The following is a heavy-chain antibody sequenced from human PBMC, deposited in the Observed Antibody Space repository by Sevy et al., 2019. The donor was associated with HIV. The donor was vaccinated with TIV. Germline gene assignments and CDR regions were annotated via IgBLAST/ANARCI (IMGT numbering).Heavy chain of an antibody. V-gene: IGHV1-18*04. D-gene: IGHD3-22*01. CDR1: GYSFTSYG. CDR2: ISAYNGNT. J-gene: IGHJ4*02. Sequence: ASVKVSCKASGYSFTSYGISWVRQAPGHGLEWMGWISAYNGNTKYSQKLQGRVTLTTDTSTSTAYMELRSLRSDDTAVYYCARDHYYSDIGGHYGYDHWGQGTLVTVSS. CDR3: ARDHYYSDIGGHYGYDH.